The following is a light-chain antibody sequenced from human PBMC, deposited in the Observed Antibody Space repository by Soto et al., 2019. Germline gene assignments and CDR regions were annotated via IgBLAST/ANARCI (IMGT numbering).Light chain of an antibody. Sequence: DIVMTQSPDSLAVSLGERATINCKSSQSVFFNSNNKNYLAWYQQKPGQPPKLLIYWASTRESGVPDRFSGSGSGTVFTLTISSLQAEDVAFYYCQQYYNIPPTFGQGTKVEI. V-gene: IGKV4-1*01. J-gene: IGKJ1*01. CDR3: QQYYNIPPT. CDR1: QSVFFNSNNKNY. CDR2: WAS.